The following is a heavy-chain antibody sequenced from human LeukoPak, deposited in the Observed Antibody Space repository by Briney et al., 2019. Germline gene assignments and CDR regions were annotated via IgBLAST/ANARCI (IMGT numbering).Heavy chain of an antibody. CDR2: LQDGDRI. CDR1: GFIGRKKM. J-gene: IGHJ4*01. CDR3: AGGHFED. Sequence: GGSLRLSCAASGFIGRKKMLSWVRQAPGEGPEWLSMLQDGDRIYFGDSVEGRCTTSSDTSKNTVHFQVNGVRTDDTAVYYWAGGHFEDWSHGTPVTVSS. V-gene: IGHV3-53*01.